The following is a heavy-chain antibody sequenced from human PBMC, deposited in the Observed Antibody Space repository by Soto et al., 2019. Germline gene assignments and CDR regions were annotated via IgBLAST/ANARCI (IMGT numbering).Heavy chain of an antibody. CDR3: ASWHEREHAYDV. D-gene: IGHD1-1*01. CDR2: LYDVDGT. V-gene: IGHV3-53*01. J-gene: IGHJ3*01. Sequence: DVRLVESGGGLTQPGESLRLSCAALESTVSGKRHVACVGQAPGKGLEWISALYDVDGTFYADSVKGRFTTSSDSSKTTVYLQMNGLRPDDTSVYYCASWHEREHAYDVWGRGTTVTVSS. CDR1: ESTVSGKRH.